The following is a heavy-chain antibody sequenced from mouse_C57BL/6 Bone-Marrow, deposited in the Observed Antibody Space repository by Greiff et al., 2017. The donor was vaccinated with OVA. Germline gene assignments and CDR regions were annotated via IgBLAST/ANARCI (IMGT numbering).Heavy chain of an antibody. J-gene: IGHJ2*01. CDR3: ARHYYGSSYY. CDR2: ISSGGSYT. Sequence: EVHLVESGGDLVKPGGSLKLSCAASGFTFSSYGMSWVRQTPDKRLEWVATISSGGSYTYYPDSVKWRFPISRDNAKNTRDLQMSSLKSEDTAMYYCARHYYGSSYYWGQGTTLTVSS. V-gene: IGHV5-6*01. D-gene: IGHD1-1*01. CDR1: GFTFSSYG.